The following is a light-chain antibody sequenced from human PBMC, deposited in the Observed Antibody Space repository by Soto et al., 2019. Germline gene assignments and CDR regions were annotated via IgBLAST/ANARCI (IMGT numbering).Light chain of an antibody. V-gene: IGKV3-20*01. Sequence: EIVVTQSPVTLSLSPGERAPLSCRASQRGSSSYLAGYQQKPGQAPRLLIYGASSRGTGIPDRFSGSGSGTDFTLTISRLEPEDCAVYYCQQYGSSPKYTVGQGTQLEIK. CDR1: QRGSSSY. J-gene: IGKJ2*01. CDR3: QQYGSSPKYT. CDR2: GAS.